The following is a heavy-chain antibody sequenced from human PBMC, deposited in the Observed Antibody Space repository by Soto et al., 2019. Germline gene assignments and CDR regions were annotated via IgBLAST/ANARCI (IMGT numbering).Heavy chain of an antibody. Sequence: EVQLLESGGGLVQPGGSLRLSCAASGFTFSGYAMSWVRQAPGKGLEWVSAVSGRGGSTYYADSVKGRFTITRDNSKNRLYLQMNSRIAEDTAVYYCAGGEGEGYTDGMDVWGQGTTVTVSS. J-gene: IGHJ6*02. CDR3: AGGEGEGYTDGMDV. CDR2: VSGRGGST. CDR1: GFTFSGYA. V-gene: IGHV3-23*01. D-gene: IGHD3-16*02.